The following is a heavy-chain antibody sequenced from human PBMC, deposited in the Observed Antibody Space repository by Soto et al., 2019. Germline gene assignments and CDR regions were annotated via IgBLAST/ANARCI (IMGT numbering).Heavy chain of an antibody. Sequence: QVQLVESGGGVVQPGRSLRLSCAASGFTFSTYGMHWVRQAPGKGLEWVALIWSDGSNKYYADSVKGRFTISRDNSKKTLYLQMNSQGAEDTVVYYCVRVFDTYYFDLWGQGNMVTVSS. V-gene: IGHV3-33*01. CDR2: IWSDGSNK. D-gene: IGHD3-9*01. CDR1: GFTFSTYG. J-gene: IGHJ4*02. CDR3: VRVFDTYYFDL.